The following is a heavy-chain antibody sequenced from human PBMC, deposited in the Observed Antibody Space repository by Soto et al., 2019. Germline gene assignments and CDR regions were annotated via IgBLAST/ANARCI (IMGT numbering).Heavy chain of an antibody. V-gene: IGHV3-30*18. J-gene: IGHJ4*02. D-gene: IGHD5-12*01. CDR3: AKDLDYPYYFDY. CDR2: ISYDGSNK. CDR1: GFTFSSYG. Sequence: QVQLVESGGGVVQPGRSLRLSCAASGFTFSSYGMHWVRQAPGKGLEWVAVISYDGSNKFYADSVKGRFTISRDNSKNTLYLQVNSLRAEYTAVYFCAKDLDYPYYFDYWGQGTLVTVSS.